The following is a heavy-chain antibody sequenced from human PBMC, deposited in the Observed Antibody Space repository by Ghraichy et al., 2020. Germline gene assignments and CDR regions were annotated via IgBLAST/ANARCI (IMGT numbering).Heavy chain of an antibody. CDR1: GFTFSSYA. CDR3: AKKGPAANWEQLWGYYFDY. D-gene: IGHD2-2*01. V-gene: IGHV3-23*01. CDR2: ISGSGGST. Sequence: GGSLRLSCAASGFTFSSYAMSWVRQAPGKGLEWVSAISGSGGSTYYADSVKGRFTISRDNSKNTLYLQMNSLRAEDTAVYYCAKKGPAANWEQLWGYYFDYWGQGTLVTVSS. J-gene: IGHJ4*02.